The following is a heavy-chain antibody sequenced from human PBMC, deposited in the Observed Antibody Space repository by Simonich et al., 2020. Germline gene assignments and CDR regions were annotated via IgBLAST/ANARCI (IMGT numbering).Heavy chain of an antibody. CDR2: NNPNSGGT. CDR1: GYTFTGYY. V-gene: IGHV1-2*02. D-gene: IGHD5-18*01. J-gene: IGHJ3*02. CDR3: ARVSGGTAMVTSTFDI. Sequence: QVQLVQSGAEVKKPGASVKVSCKASGYTFTGYYMHWERQAPGQGLEGSGWNNPNSGGTNNAQKFQGRFTITRDTSISTAYMELSRLRSDDTAVYYCARVSGGTAMVTSTFDIWGQGTMVTVSS.